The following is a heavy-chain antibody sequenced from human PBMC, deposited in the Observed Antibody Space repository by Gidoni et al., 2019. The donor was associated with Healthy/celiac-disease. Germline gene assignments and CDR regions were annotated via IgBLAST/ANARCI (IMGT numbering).Heavy chain of an antibody. V-gene: IGHV4-61*01. CDR1: GGSVSSGSYY. Sequence: QVQLQESGPGLVKPSETLSLTCTVSGGSVSSGSYYWSWIRQPPGKGLEWIGYIYYSGSTNYNPSLKSRVTISVDTSKNQFSLKLSSVTAADTAVYYCAREGYGDYVGYWGQGTLVTVSS. CDR2: IYYSGST. CDR3: AREGYGDYVGY. D-gene: IGHD4-17*01. J-gene: IGHJ4*02.